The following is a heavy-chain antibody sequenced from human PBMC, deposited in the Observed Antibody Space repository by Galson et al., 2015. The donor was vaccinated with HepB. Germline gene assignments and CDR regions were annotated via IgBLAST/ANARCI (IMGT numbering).Heavy chain of an antibody. Sequence: LSLTCTVSGGSISSSSYYWGWIRQAPGKGLEWVSVIYSGGSTYYADSVKGRFTISRDNSKNTLYLQMNSLRAEDTAVYYCARGVRTCSGGSCYEEDYWGQGTLVTVSS. CDR2: IYSGGST. CDR1: GGSISSSSYY. V-gene: IGHV3-66*01. D-gene: IGHD2-15*01. CDR3: ARGVRTCSGGSCYEEDY. J-gene: IGHJ4*02.